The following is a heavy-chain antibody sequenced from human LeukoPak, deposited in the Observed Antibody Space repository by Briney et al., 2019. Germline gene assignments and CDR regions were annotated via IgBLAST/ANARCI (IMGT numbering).Heavy chain of an antibody. CDR3: ARERGSYGDYDY. J-gene: IGHJ4*02. Sequence: SETLSLTCAVYGGSFSGYYWSWIRQPPGKGLEWIGEINHSGSTNYNPSLKSRVTISVDTSKNQFSLKLSSVTAADTAVYYCARERGSYGDYDYWGQGTLVTVSS. CDR2: INHSGST. V-gene: IGHV4-34*01. CDR1: GGSFSGYY. D-gene: IGHD4-17*01.